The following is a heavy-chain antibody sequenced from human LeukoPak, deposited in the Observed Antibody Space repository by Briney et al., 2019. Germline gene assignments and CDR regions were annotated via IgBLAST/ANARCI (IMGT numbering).Heavy chain of an antibody. J-gene: IGHJ4*02. CDR1: GYTFANYG. D-gene: IGHD5-18*01. V-gene: IGHV1-18*01. Sequence: ASVKVSCKASGYTFANYGISWVRQAPGQGLEWMGWISAHTGNTNYAQRLQGRVTMTADTSTNIAYMELRSLRSDDTAVYYCAREAQVDTAMVMSRSFDYWGQGTLVTVSS. CDR2: ISAHTGNT. CDR3: AREAQVDTAMVMSRSFDY.